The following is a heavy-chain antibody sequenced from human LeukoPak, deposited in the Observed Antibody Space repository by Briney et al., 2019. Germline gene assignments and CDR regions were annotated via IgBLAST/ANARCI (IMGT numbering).Heavy chain of an antibody. CDR3: ARVYFFGVDYGMDV. CDR2: INHSGST. Sequence: PSETLSLTCAVYGGSFSGYYWSWIRQPPGKGLEWIGEINHSGSTNYNPSLKSQVTISVDTSKNQFSLKLSSVTAADTAVYYCARVYFFGVDYGMDVWGQGTTVTVSS. D-gene: IGHD3-3*01. J-gene: IGHJ6*02. V-gene: IGHV4-34*01. CDR1: GGSFSGYY.